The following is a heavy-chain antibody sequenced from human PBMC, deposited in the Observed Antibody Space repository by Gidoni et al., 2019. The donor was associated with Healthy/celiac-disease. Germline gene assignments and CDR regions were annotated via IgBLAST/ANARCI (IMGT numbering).Heavy chain of an antibody. CDR2: ISGSGCST. D-gene: IGHD2-2*01. J-gene: IGHJ3*02. CDR1: GFTFIRYA. V-gene: IGHV3-23*01. CDR3: ARKGPRGGKYQLLSCAFDI. Sequence: EVQLFESGGGLVQPGGSLRLSCSASGFTFIRYAMSWVRQAPGQGLEWVSAISGSGCSTYYADSVKGRFTIPRDNTKNTLYLQMNSLRAEDTAVYYCARKGPRGGKYQLLSCAFDIWGQGTMVTVAS.